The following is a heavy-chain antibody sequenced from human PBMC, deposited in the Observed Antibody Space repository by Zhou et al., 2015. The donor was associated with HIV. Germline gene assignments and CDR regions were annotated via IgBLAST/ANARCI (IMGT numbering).Heavy chain of an antibody. CDR3: ARDGRYCSSTSCYADHVAFDI. CDR1: GGTFSSYA. D-gene: IGHD2-2*01. CDR2: IIPIFGTA. Sequence: QVQLVQSGAEVKKPGSSVKVSCKASGGTFSSYAISWVRQAPGQGLEWMGGIIPIFGTANYAQKFQGRVTITADESTSTAYMELSSLRSEDTAVYYCARDGRYCSSTSCYADHVAFDIWGQGTMVTVSS. J-gene: IGHJ3*02. V-gene: IGHV1-69*01.